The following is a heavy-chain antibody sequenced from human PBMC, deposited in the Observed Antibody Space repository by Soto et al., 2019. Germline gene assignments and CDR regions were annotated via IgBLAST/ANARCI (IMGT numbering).Heavy chain of an antibody. D-gene: IGHD6-13*01. CDR2: ISSSGGNT. Sequence: EEHLLESGGGLVQPGGSLRLSCAASGFTFSDYAMTWVRQAPGKGLEWVSGISSSGGNTYYADSVKGRFTITRDNFKNTLSLQMDSLRAEDTAVYYCAKNGASSKTWYMWYYALDVWGQGTTVTVSS. CDR3: AKNGASSKTWYMWYYALDV. V-gene: IGHV3-23*01. J-gene: IGHJ6*02. CDR1: GFTFSDYA.